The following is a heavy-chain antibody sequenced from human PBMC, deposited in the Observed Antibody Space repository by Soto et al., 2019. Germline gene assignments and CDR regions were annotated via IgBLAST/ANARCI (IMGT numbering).Heavy chain of an antibody. CDR2: ISHTATT. V-gene: IGHV4-30-2*01. J-gene: IGHJ4*02. Sequence: PSETLSLTCAVSGGSISSGGYSWSWIRQPPGKGLECIGYISHTATTYYNPSLKSRVTISVDASKSQFYLKLRSVTAADTAVYYCARGMAEEQIFYYFDYWGQGALVTVSS. D-gene: IGHD3-9*01. CDR1: GGSISSGGYS. CDR3: ARGMAEEQIFYYFDY.